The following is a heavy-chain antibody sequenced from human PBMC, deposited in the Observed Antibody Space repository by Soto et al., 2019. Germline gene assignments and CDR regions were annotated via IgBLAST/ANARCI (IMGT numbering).Heavy chain of an antibody. V-gene: IGHV4-59*12. CDR1: GGSISSYY. D-gene: IGHD1-26*01. CDR2: IYYSGST. Sequence: SETLALTFTVSGGSISSYYWSWIRQPPGKGLEWIGYIYYSGSTNYNPSLKSRVTISVDTSKNQFSLKLSSVTAADTAVYYCARDKVGANPYYYYGMDVWGQGTTVTVSS. CDR3: ARDKVGANPYYYYGMDV. J-gene: IGHJ6*02.